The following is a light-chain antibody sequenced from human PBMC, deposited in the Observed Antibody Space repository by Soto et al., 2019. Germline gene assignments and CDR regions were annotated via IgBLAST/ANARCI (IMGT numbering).Light chain of an antibody. V-gene: IGKV3-20*01. Sequence: EIVLKQSVGTLSLTPQEGGTLXRRPSQSVSSNYLAWFQQKPGQAPRLLIYAASSRASGIPDRFSGSGSGTDFTLTISRLEPEDFAVYYCQQYGSSPRTFGQGTKVDI. CDR3: QQYGSSPRT. CDR2: AAS. CDR1: QSVSSNY. J-gene: IGKJ1*01.